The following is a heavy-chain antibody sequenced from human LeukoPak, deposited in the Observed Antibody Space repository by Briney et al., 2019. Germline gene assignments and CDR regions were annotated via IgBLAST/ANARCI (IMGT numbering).Heavy chain of an antibody. D-gene: IGHD3-10*01. CDR3: AKDGVRAFGDLPNYFDY. Sequence: GGSLRLSCAASGFTFSSYAMSWVRQAPGKGLEWVSAISGSGGSTYYADSVKGRFTICRDNSKNTVYLQLNSLRAEDTAVYYCAKDGVRAFGDLPNYFDYWGQGTLVTVSS. CDR1: GFTFSSYA. CDR2: ISGSGGST. J-gene: IGHJ4*02. V-gene: IGHV3-23*01.